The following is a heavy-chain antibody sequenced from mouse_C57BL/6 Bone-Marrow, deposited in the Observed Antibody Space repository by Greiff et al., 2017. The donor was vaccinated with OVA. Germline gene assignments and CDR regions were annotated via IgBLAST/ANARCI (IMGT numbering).Heavy chain of an antibody. Sequence: VQLQPPGAELVMPGASVKLSCKASGYTFTSYWMHWVKQRPGQGLEWIGEIDPSDSYTNYNQKFKGKSTLTVDKSSSTAYMQLSSLTSEDSAVYYCARGGYYYFDYWGQGTTLTVSS. CDR1: GYTFTSYW. V-gene: IGHV1-69*01. CDR3: ARGGYYYFDY. D-gene: IGHD2-3*01. CDR2: IDPSDSYT. J-gene: IGHJ2*01.